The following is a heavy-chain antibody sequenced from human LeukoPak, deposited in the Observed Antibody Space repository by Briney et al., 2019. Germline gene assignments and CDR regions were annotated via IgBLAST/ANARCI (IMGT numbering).Heavy chain of an antibody. J-gene: IGHJ5*02. CDR3: ARGASAAGTDNWFDP. Sequence: SETLSLTCAVYGGSFSGYYWSWIRQPPGKGLEWIGEINHSGRTNYNPSLKSRVTISVDTSKNQFSLKLSSVTAADTAVYYCARGASAAGTDNWFDPWGQGTLVTVSS. CDR1: GGSFSGYY. D-gene: IGHD6-13*01. CDR2: INHSGRT. V-gene: IGHV4-34*01.